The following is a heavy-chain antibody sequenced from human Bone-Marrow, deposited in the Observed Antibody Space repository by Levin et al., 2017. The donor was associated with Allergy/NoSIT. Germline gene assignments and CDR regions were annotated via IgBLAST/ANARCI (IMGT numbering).Heavy chain of an antibody. CDR3: ARTCSSSWPKWYYFDY. Sequence: PSETLSLTCTVSGGSISSSSYYWGWIRQPPGTGLEWIGSIYYSGSTYYNPSLKSRVTISVDTSKNQFSLKLSSVTAADTAVYYCARTCSSSWPKWYYFDYWGQGTLVTVSS. J-gene: IGHJ4*02. CDR1: GGSISSSSYY. CDR2: IYYSGST. D-gene: IGHD6-13*01. V-gene: IGHV4-39*01.